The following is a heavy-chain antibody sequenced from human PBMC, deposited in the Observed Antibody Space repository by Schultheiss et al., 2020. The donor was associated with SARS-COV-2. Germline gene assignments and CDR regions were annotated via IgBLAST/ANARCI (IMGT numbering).Heavy chain of an antibody. CDR2: INSDGSST. CDR1: GFTFSSYW. CDR3: AITPGTTGTTVWFELDP. V-gene: IGHV3-74*01. Sequence: GGSLRLSCAASGFTFSSYWMHWVRQAPGKGLVWVSRINSDGSSTSYADSVKGRFTISRDNAKNSLYLQMNSLRAEDTAVYYCAITPGTTGTTVWFELDPWGQGTLVTVSS. D-gene: IGHD1-1*01. J-gene: IGHJ5*02.